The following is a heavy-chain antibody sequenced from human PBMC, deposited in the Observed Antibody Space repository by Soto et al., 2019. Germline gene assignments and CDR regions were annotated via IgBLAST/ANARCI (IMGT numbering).Heavy chain of an antibody. CDR2: INAGNGNT. Sequence: ASVKVSCKASGYTFTSYAMHWVRQAPGQRLEWMGWINAGNGNTKYSQKFQGRVTITRDTSASTAYMELSSLRSEDTAVYSCARATDYGDYTAFWYWGQGTLVTVSS. V-gene: IGHV1-3*01. CDR3: ARATDYGDYTAFWY. CDR1: GYTFTSYA. J-gene: IGHJ4*02. D-gene: IGHD4-17*01.